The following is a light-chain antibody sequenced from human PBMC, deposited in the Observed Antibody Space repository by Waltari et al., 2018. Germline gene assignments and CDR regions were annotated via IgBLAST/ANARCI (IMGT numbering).Light chain of an antibody. Sequence: QSALTQPASVSGSPGQSITIPCPGTSSDVGGYNYVSWYQQHPGKAPKLMIYEVSNRPSGVSNRFSGSKSGNTASLTISGLQAEDEADYYCSSYTSSFGGGTKLTVL. J-gene: IGLJ2*01. CDR3: SSYTSS. V-gene: IGLV2-14*01. CDR1: SSDVGGYNY. CDR2: EVS.